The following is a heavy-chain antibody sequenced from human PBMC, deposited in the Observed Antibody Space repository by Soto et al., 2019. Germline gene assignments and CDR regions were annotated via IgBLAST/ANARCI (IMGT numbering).Heavy chain of an antibody. CDR2: VSGRGADK. V-gene: IGHV3-23*01. CDR3: AKDGGSWSNYYYGLDV. CDR1: GFTFSSYT. J-gene: IGHJ6*02. D-gene: IGHD6-13*01. Sequence: GGSLRLSCAASGFTFSSYTMNWVRQAPGKGLEWVSGVSGRGADKFYADSVKGRFTISRDNSINLLFLQMNDLRAEDTAVYYCAKDGGSWSNYYYGLDVWGQGTTVTVSS.